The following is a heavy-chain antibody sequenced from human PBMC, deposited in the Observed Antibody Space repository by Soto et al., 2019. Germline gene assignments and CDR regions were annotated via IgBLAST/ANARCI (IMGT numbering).Heavy chain of an antibody. CDR1: GFSLSTRDVG. V-gene: IGHV2-5*02. CDR2: VYWDDSK. Sequence: QITLNESGPTLVKPTQTLTLTCTFSGFSLSTRDVGVGWIRQPPGEALEWLGVVYWDDSKTYSPSLESRRTIPRDTSKIQVVLRMTKRGPVDTATYYCAHCRGGVASFWGQGTLVTVSS. J-gene: IGHJ4*02. CDR3: AHCRGGVASF. D-gene: IGHD2-2*01.